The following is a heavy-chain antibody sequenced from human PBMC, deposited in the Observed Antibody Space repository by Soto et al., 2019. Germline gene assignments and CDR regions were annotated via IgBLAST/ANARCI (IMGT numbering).Heavy chain of an antibody. Sequence: XTLSLRCAEYGGSWSGYQWSWIRQKPGKGLEVSGEINHSGSTNYNPSIKSRVNVSVDTSKDKLSLKLKYVTAADTAAYYCAGGIAMKVVVERDAPDKNYLDSWGQGILATVSS. D-gene: IGHD3-22*01. CDR1: GGSWSGYQ. V-gene: IGHV4-34*01. CDR2: INHSGST. J-gene: IGHJ4*02. CDR3: AGGIAMKVVVERDAPDKNYLDS.